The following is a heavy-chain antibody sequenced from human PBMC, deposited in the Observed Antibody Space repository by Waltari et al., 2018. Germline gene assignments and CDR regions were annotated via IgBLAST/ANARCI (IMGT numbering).Heavy chain of an antibody. D-gene: IGHD3-10*01. CDR2: IDWDDDK. CDR1: GFSLRPIGLC. V-gene: IGHV2-70*15. CDR3: ARIRGSGSYHFDY. Sequence: QVTLRESGPALVKPTQTLTLTCTFSGFSLRPIGLCVSWIRQPPGKALEWLARIDWDDDKYYSTSLKTRLTISKDTSKNQVVLTMTNMDPVDTATYYCARIRGSGSYHFDYWGQGTLVTVSS. J-gene: IGHJ4*02.